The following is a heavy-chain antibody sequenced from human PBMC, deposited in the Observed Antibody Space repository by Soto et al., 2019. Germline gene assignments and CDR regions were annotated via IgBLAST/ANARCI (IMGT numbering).Heavy chain of an antibody. CDR3: GSGGSGSFDY. J-gene: IGHJ4*02. Sequence: EVQLVQSGAEVKKPGESLRISCKGSGYSFTSYWLSWVRQMPVKGLEWMGRIDPSDSYTNYSPSFQGHVTISADKSISTAYLQWSSLKASDTAMYYCGSGGSGSFDYWGQGNLVTVSS. CDR2: IDPSDSYT. D-gene: IGHD3-10*01. V-gene: IGHV5-10-1*03. CDR1: GYSFTSYW.